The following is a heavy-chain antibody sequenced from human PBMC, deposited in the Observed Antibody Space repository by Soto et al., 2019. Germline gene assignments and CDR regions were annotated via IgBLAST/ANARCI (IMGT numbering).Heavy chain of an antibody. D-gene: IGHD4-17*01. J-gene: IGHJ4*02. CDR3: ARHAFPIFTVGFGY. V-gene: IGHV4-39*01. Sequence: PSETLSLTCTVSGGSISSGSYYWGWIRQPPGKGLEWIGSIYYSGSTYYNPSFKSRVTISVDTSKNQFSLKLSSVTAADTAVYYCARHAFPIFTVGFGYWGQGTLVTVSS. CDR2: IYYSGST. CDR1: GGSISSGSYY.